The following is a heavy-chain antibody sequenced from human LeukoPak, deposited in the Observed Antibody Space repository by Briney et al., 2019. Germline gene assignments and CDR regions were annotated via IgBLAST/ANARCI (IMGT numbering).Heavy chain of an antibody. CDR1: GYTFTSYY. V-gene: IGHV1-46*01. Sequence: ASVKVSCKASGYTFTSYYMHWVRQAPGQGLEWMGIINPSGGSTSYAQKFQGRVTMTRDTSTSTVYMELSSLRSEDTAVYYCARDRITGTWDYYYGMDVWGQGTTVTVSS. D-gene: IGHD1-7*01. J-gene: IGHJ6*02. CDR3: ARDRITGTWDYYYGMDV. CDR2: INPSGGST.